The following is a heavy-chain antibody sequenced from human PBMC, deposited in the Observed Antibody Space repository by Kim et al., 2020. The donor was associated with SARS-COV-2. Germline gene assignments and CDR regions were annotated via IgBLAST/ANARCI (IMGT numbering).Heavy chain of an antibody. D-gene: IGHD3-22*01. CDR3: ARDYGSSGSRRWDKFSFDS. V-gene: IGHV3-21*01. CDR1: GFTFSSYS. J-gene: IGHJ4*02. CDR2: VSTSGRYI. Sequence: GGSLRLSCVASGFTFSSYSMNWVRQAQGKGLEWVAYVSTSGRYIYYADSVKGRFTISRDSAKNSLYLEMNSLRAEDTALYYCARDYGSSGSRRWDKFSFDSWGWGTLVTVSS.